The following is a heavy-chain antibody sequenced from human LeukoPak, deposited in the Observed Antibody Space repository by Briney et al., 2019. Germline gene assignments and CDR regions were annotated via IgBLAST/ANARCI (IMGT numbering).Heavy chain of an antibody. Sequence: SETLSLTCTVSGGSISSSSYYWGWIRQPPGKGLEWIGTIYYSGSTYYNPSLKSRVTISVDKSKNQFSLKLSSVTAADTAVYYCARVAVMYYYDSSGYSASRGWFDPWGQGTLVTVSS. CDR2: IYYSGST. D-gene: IGHD3-22*01. CDR3: ARVAVMYYYDSSGYSASRGWFDP. V-gene: IGHV4-39*07. CDR1: GGSISSSSYY. J-gene: IGHJ5*02.